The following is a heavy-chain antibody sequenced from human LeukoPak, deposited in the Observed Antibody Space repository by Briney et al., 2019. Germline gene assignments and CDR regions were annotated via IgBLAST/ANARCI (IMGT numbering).Heavy chain of an antibody. CDR3: ARASGDGYKDY. J-gene: IGHJ4*02. V-gene: IGHV3-64*01. CDR1: GFTFSSYA. D-gene: IGHD5-24*01. CDR2: ISSNGGST. Sequence: GGSLRLPCAASGFTFSSYAMHWVRQAPGKGLEYVSAISSNGGSTYYANSVKGRFTISRDNSKNTLYLQVGSLRAEDMAVYYCARASGDGYKDYWGQGTLVTVSS.